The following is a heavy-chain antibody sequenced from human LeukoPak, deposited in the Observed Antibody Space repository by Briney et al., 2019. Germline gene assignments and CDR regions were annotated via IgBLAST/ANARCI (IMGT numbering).Heavy chain of an antibody. CDR1: GGSISSYY. J-gene: IGHJ4*02. V-gene: IGHV4-59*01. CDR3: ARVGGVWATWSVY. D-gene: IGHD3-16*01. CDR2: IYYSGST. Sequence: PSETLSLTCTVSGGSISSYYWSWIRQHPGKGLERLGYIYYSGSTTHTPPLTRPLTTSADTPKTQSPLTLSSVTAAAPAVYYCARVGGVWATWSVYWGQGTLVTASS.